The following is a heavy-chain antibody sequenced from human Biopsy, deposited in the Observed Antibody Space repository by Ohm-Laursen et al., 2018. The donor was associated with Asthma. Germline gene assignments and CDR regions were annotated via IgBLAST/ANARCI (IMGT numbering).Heavy chain of an antibody. D-gene: IGHD1-26*01. V-gene: IGHV4-59*01. J-gene: IGHJ4*02. CDR3: ARDRGGTYGRTFES. CDR1: GGSISTYY. CDR2: LYNSGTT. Sequence: SETLSLTCTVSGGSISTYYWTWIRQPPGKGLEWVAYLYNSGTTNYNPSLKSRVTISVDTSKNQVSLNVRSVTVADTAVYYCARDRGGTYGRTFESWGQGTLVTVSS.